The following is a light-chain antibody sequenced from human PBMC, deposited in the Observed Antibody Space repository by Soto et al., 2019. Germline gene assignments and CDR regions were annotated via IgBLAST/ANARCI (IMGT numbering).Light chain of an antibody. J-gene: IGKJ1*01. Sequence: EIVLTQSPGTLSLSPGERATLSCRASQSVSSSYLAWYQQKPGQAPRLLIYVASSRATGIPDRFSGSGSGTYFTLTISRLEPEDFAVYYCQQYGSPFGQGTKVEIK. CDR2: VAS. V-gene: IGKV3-20*01. CDR1: QSVSSSY. CDR3: QQYGSP.